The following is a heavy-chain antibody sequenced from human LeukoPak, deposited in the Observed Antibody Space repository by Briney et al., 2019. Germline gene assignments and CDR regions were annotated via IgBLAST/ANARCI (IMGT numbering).Heavy chain of an antibody. Sequence: PGGSLRLSCAASGFTFSSYSMNWVRQAPGKGLEWVSYISSGSSRTIYYADSVKGRFTISRDNAKNSLYLQMNSLRAEDTAVYYCATSSPAYYYDSSGYYGAFDIWGQGTMVTVSS. D-gene: IGHD3-22*01. V-gene: IGHV3-48*01. CDR1: GFTFSSYS. CDR3: ATSSPAYYYDSSGYYGAFDI. CDR2: ISSGSSRTI. J-gene: IGHJ3*02.